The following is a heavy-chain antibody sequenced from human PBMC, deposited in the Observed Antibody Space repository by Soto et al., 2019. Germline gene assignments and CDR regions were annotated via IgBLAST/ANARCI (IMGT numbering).Heavy chain of an antibody. Sequence: EVQLVESGGGLVQPGGSLRLSCAASGFTFSSYWMHWVRQAPGKGLVWVSRINSDGSSTSYADSVKGRFTISRDNAKNTLYLQMNSLRAEDTAVYYCARGPPYSSGWYPFDYWGQGTLVTVSS. CDR2: INSDGSST. D-gene: IGHD6-19*01. V-gene: IGHV3-74*01. CDR3: ARGPPYSSGWYPFDY. J-gene: IGHJ4*02. CDR1: GFTFSSYW.